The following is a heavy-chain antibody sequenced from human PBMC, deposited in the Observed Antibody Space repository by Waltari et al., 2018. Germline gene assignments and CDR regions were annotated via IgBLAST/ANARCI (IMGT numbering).Heavy chain of an antibody. D-gene: IGHD6-13*01. J-gene: IGHJ4*02. CDR3: ARTSGAAAGKFDY. CDR2: ISDSGST. V-gene: IGHV4-59*01. CDR1: GTSISNYY. Sequence: QVQLQESGPGLVKPSETLSLTCTVSGTSISNYYWTWIRQPPGKGLEWIGYISDSGSTSYNPSRKSRVTISGDTSKNHFSLKLSSVTAADTAVYYGARTSGAAAGKFDYWGQGTLV.